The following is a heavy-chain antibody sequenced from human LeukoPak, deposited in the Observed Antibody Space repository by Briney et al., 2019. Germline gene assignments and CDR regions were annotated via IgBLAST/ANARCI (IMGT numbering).Heavy chain of an antibody. CDR3: ARGDTAMVLDY. CDR1: GGTFSSYA. V-gene: IGHV1-69*06. CDR2: IIPIFGTA. D-gene: IGHD5-18*01. Sequence: SVKVSCKASGGTFSSYAISWVRQAPGQGLEWMGGIIPIFGTANYAQKFQGRVTITADKYTSTAYMELSSLRSEDTAVYYCARGDTAMVLDYWGQGTLVTVSS. J-gene: IGHJ4*02.